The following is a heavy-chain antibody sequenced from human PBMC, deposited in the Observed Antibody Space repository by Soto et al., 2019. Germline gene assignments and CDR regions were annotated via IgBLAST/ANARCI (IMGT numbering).Heavy chain of an antibody. J-gene: IGHJ6*02. CDR1: GFTFSSYS. D-gene: IGHD2-2*02. Sequence: EVQLVESGGGLVQPGGSLRLSCAASGFTFSSYSMNWVRQAPGKGLEWVSYISSSSSTIYYADSVKGRFTISRDNAKNSLYLQMNSLRDEDTAVYYCARDGPGVEVVPAAILQHYYYGMDVWGQGTTVTVSS. CDR2: ISSSSSTI. CDR3: ARDGPGVEVVPAAILQHYYYGMDV. V-gene: IGHV3-48*02.